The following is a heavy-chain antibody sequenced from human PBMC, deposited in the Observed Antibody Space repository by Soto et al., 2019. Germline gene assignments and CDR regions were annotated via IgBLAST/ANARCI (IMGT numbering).Heavy chain of an antibody. CDR2: VNPNSGNT. Sequence: QVQLVQSGAEVRKPGASVKVSCKASGYIFTNYDIMWVRRASGQGLEWMGWVNPNSGNTGYAQKFQGRVTMTRDTSISTAYMELSGLTSEDTAVYYCARGRRATFAPWGQGTLVTVSS. D-gene: IGHD6-25*01. V-gene: IGHV1-8*01. J-gene: IGHJ5*02. CDR3: ARGRRATFAP. CDR1: GYIFTNYD.